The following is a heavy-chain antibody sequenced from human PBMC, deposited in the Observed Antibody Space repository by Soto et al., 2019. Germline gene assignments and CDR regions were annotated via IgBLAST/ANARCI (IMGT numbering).Heavy chain of an antibody. CDR3: ARLCGGDCSYYYYYGMDV. D-gene: IGHD2-21*02. Sequence: PGGSLRLSCAASGFTVSSNYMSWVRQAPGKGLEWVSVIYSGGSTYYADSVKGRFTISRHNTKNTLYLQMNSLRAEDTAVYYCARLCGGDCSYYYYYGMDVWGQGTTVTVSS. CDR2: IYSGGST. CDR1: GFTVSSNY. J-gene: IGHJ6*02. V-gene: IGHV3-53*04.